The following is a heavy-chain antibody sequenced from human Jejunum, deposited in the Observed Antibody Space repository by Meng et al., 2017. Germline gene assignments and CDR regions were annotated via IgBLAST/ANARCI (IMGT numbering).Heavy chain of an antibody. CDR2: ISYSGDT. CDR1: GGSIRTNL. J-gene: IGHJ4*02. CDR3: AREWGFCSNPSCYSYERPFDY. D-gene: IGHD2-2*01. V-gene: IGHV4-59*12. Sequence: GSLRLSCTVSGGSIRTNLWTWIRQPPGKGLEWIGWISYSGDTNYNPSLKGRVSMSIDTSRNQFSLRLISVTAADTAVYYCAREWGFCSNPSCYSYERPFDYWGQGTLVTVSS.